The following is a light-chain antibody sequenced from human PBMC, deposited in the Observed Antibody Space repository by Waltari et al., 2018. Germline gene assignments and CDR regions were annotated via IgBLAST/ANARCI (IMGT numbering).Light chain of an antibody. V-gene: IGKV1-33*01. CDR2: DAS. Sequence: DIHMTQSPSSLSAPVGERVTITLQASQDIKKSLNWFHQKPGKAPQVLIFDASNSQTGATSRFSGSGSGTDFTFTISRLRPEDMGTYYWQQYHSVPLTLGGGTKVEI. CDR3: QQYHSVPLT. CDR1: QDIKKS. J-gene: IGKJ4*01.